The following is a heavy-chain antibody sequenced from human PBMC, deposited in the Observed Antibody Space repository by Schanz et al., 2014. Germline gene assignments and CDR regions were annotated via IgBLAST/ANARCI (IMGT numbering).Heavy chain of an antibody. CDR1: GFTFSSYG. J-gene: IGHJ6*01. D-gene: IGHD1-26*01. V-gene: IGHV3-33*01. CDR2: IWYDGSNK. CDR3: ARDMTSMGESGFYYYGMDV. Sequence: QVHLVESGGGVVQPGRSLRLSCAASGFTFSSYGMHWVRQAPGRGREWVALIWYDGSNKYYAESVKGRFTISRDNPKNTLYLQMNSLRAEDTAVYYCARDMTSMGESGFYYYGMDVWGQGTTDTVSS.